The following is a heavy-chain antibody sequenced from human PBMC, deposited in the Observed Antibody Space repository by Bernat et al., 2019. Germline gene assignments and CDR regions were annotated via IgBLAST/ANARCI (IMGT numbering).Heavy chain of an antibody. CDR2: ISYDGSNK. J-gene: IGHJ5*02. D-gene: IGHD3-3*01. CDR3: AKDGSGATNWFDP. Sequence: QVQLVESGGGVVQPGRSLRLSCAASGFTFSSYGMHWVRQAPGKGLEWVAVISYDGSNKYYADSVKGRFTISRDNSKNTLYLQMNSLRAEDTAVYYCAKDGSGATNWFDPWGQGTLVTVSS. CDR1: GFTFSSYG. V-gene: IGHV3-30*18.